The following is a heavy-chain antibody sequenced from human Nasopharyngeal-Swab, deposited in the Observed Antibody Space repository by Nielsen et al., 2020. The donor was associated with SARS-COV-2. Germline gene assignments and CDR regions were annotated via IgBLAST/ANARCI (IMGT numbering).Heavy chain of an antibody. CDR2: ISYDGSNK. CDR3: ARVEAGGEWELLPYYYYYMDV. V-gene: IGHV3-30-3*01. Sequence: VRQAPGKGLEWVAVISYDGSNKYYADSVKGRFTISRDNSKNTLYLQMNSLRAGDTAVYYCARVEAGGEWELLPYYYYYMDVWGKGTTVTVSS. D-gene: IGHD1-26*01. J-gene: IGHJ6*03.